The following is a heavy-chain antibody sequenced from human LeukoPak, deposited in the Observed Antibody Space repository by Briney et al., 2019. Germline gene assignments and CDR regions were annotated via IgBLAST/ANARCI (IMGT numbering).Heavy chain of an antibody. Sequence: GSLRLSCAASGFTFSSYWMNWVRQAPGKGLVWVSRINRDGSSTSYADSVKGRFTISRDNAKNTLYLRMNSLRDEDTAVYYCARDSSTSFDAWGQGTLVTVSS. V-gene: IGHV3-74*01. J-gene: IGHJ5*02. CDR3: ARDSSTSFDA. CDR2: INRDGSST. CDR1: GFTFSSYW. D-gene: IGHD6-6*01.